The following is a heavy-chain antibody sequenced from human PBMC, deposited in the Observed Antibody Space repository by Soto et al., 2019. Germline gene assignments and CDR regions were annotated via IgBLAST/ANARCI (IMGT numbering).Heavy chain of an antibody. CDR2: ISYDGSNK. V-gene: IGHV3-30-3*01. CDR1: GFTFSSYA. J-gene: IGHJ4*02. Sequence: GGSLRLSCAAPGFTFSSYAMHWVRQAPGKGLEWVAVISYDGSNKYYADSVKGRFTISRDNSKNTLYLQMNSLRAEDTAVYYCAGGYSSGWFWGDYWGQGTLVTVSS. CDR3: AGGYSSGWFWGDY. D-gene: IGHD6-19*01.